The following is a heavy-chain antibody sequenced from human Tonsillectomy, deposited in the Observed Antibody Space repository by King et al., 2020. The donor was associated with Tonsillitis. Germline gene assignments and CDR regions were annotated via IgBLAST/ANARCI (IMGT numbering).Heavy chain of an antibody. D-gene: IGHD2-21*02. CDR3: ARAGGDWFDACDD. CDR1: GYNFTSHW. J-gene: IGHJ3*01. CDR2: MYPGDSDI. Sequence: VQLVESGAEVKKPGQSLKISCKTSGYNFTSHWIGWVRQMPGKGLEWMGLMYPGDSDIRYSPSFQGQITISADKSISTAYLQWSSLKASDTAIYYCARAGGDWFDACDDWGQGTVVTVSS. V-gene: IGHV5-51*01.